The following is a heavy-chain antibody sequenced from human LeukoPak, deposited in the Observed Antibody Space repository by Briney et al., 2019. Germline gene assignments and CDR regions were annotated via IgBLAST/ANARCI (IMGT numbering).Heavy chain of an antibody. D-gene: IGHD3-22*01. CDR1: GFTFSSYA. J-gene: IGHJ3*02. Sequence: PGGSLRLSCAASGFTFSSYAMHWVRQAPGKGLEWVAVISYDGSNKYYADSVKGRFTISRDNSKNTLYLQMNSLRAEDTAVYYCARGEDGGYYYAFDIWGQGTMVTVSS. CDR2: ISYDGSNK. CDR3: ARGEDGGYYYAFDI. V-gene: IGHV3-30*04.